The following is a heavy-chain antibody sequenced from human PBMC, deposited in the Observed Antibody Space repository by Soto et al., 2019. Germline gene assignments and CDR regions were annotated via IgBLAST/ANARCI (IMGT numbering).Heavy chain of an antibody. J-gene: IGHJ3*02. CDR1: GDSITSSSYY. CDR3: AREATVTQRADDGFDI. Sequence: PSETLSLTCIVSGDSITSSSYYWGWIRQSPGKGLEWIGSVHHSGSPYYNPSLKTRVTISVYTSKNEFSLRLSSVTAAETAVYYCAREATVTQRADDGFDIWGPGTMVTVSS. CDR2: VHHSGSP. V-gene: IGHV4-39*02. D-gene: IGHD4-17*01.